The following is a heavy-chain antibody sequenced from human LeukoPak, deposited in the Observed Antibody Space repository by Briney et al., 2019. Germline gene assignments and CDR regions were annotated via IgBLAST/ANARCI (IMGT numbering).Heavy chain of an antibody. V-gene: IGHV4-39*07. D-gene: IGHD6-19*01. J-gene: IGHJ4*02. Sequence: SETLSLTCTVSGGTISSSSYYWGWIRQPPGKGLEWIGSMYYSGSAYYNSSLKSRVTISEDTSNIQFSLKLTSVTAVDTAVYYCGGSGWSGDPFDIWGQGTLVTVSS. CDR3: GGSGWSGDPFDI. CDR1: GGTISSSSYY. CDR2: MYYSGSA.